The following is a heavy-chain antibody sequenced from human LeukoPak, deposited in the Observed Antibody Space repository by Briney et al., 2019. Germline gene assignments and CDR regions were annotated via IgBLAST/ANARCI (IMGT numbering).Heavy chain of an antibody. V-gene: IGHV3-7*03. CDR2: IKQDGSEK. Sequence: GGSLRLSCAASGFTFSSYWMSWVRQAPGKGLEWVANIKQDGSEKYYADSVKGRFTISRDTSTNTLYLQLNSLRVDDTAVYFCAKEWRFSSSWYQYYFDYWGQGTLVTVSS. J-gene: IGHJ4*02. CDR1: GFTFSSYW. CDR3: AKEWRFSSSWYQYYFDY. D-gene: IGHD6-13*01.